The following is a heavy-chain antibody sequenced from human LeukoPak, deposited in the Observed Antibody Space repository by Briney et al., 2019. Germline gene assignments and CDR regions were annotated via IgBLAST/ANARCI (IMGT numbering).Heavy chain of an antibody. CDR1: GYTFTSYA. D-gene: IGHD6-6*01. V-gene: IGHV7-4-1*02. J-gene: IGHJ6*03. CDR2: INTNSGNP. CDR3: ARHEAAARANKAMDV. Sequence: ASVKVSCKASGYTFTSYAMNWVRQAPGQGLEWMGWINTNSGNPTYAQGFTGRFVFSLDTSVSTAYLQISSLKAEDTAVYYCARHEAAARANKAMDVWGKGTTVTVSS.